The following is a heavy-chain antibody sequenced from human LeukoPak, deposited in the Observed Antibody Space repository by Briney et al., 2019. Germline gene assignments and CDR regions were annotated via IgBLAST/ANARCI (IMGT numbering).Heavy chain of an antibody. CDR2: IYTSGST. V-gene: IGHV4-4*07. CDR1: GGSISSDY. Sequence: SETLSLTCTVSGGSISSDYWSWIRQPAGKGLEWIGRIYTSGSTNYNPSLKSRVTMSVDTSKNQFSLKLSSVTAADTAVYYCARDTHYSDFWSGYSSEYYYYGMDVWGQGTAVTVSS. CDR3: ARDTHYSDFWSGYSSEYYYYGMDV. D-gene: IGHD3-3*01. J-gene: IGHJ6*02.